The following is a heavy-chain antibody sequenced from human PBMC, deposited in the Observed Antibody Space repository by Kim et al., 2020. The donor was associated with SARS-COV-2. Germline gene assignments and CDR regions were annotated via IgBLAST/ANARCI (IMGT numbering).Heavy chain of an antibody. D-gene: IGHD6-19*01. CDR2: ISAYNGNT. J-gene: IGHJ6*02. CDR1: GYTFTSYG. CDR3: ARAAAGGYSSGWYSTYFDYYYYGMDV. Sequence: ASVKVSCKASGYTFTSYGISWVRQAPGQGLEWMGWISAYNGNTNYAQKLQGRVTMTTDTSTSTAYMELRSLRSDDTAVYYCARAAAGGYSSGWYSTYFDYYYYGMDVWGQGTTVTVSS. V-gene: IGHV1-18*04.